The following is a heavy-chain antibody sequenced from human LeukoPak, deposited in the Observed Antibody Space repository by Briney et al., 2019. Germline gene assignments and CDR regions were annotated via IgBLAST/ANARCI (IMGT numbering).Heavy chain of an antibody. CDR3: ATDIDRLFQLDY. D-gene: IGHD1-14*01. CDR2: FDPEDGET. V-gene: IGHV1-24*01. CDR1: GYTLTELS. J-gene: IGHJ4*02. Sequence: EASVKVSCKVPGYTLTELSMHWVRQAPGKGLEWIGGFDPEDGETIYTQKFQGRVTMTEDTSTDTAYMELSSLRSEDTAVYYCATDIDRLFQLDYWGQGTLVTVSS.